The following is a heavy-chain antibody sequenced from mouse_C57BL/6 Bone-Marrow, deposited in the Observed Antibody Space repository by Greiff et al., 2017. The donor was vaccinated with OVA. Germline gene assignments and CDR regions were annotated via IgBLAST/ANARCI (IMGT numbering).Heavy chain of an antibody. V-gene: IGHV1-22*01. D-gene: IGHD2-4*01. CDR1: GYTFTDYN. J-gene: IGHJ3*01. Sequence: VQLKESGPELVKPGASVKMSCKASGYTFTDYNMHWVKQSHGKSLEWIGYINPNNGGTSYNQKFKGKATLTVNKSSSTAYMELRSLTSEDSAVYYCASPLIYYDYPSYWGQGTLVTVSA. CDR2: INPNNGGT. CDR3: ASPLIYYDYPSY.